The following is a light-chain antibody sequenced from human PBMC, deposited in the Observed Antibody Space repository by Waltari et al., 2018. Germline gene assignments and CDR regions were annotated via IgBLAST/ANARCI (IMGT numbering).Light chain of an antibody. CDR2: DVT. CDR1: SSAVAGYNY. V-gene: IGLV2-14*03. J-gene: IGLJ2*01. Sequence: QSALTPPAPVSGSPGQLTTIPCTGTSSAVAGYNYVYSYHQHPARAPKLMLYDVTNRPSGVSNRFSGSKSGNTASLTISGLQAEDEADYYCSSYTSSSTVAFGGETKLTVL. CDR3: SSYTSSSTVA.